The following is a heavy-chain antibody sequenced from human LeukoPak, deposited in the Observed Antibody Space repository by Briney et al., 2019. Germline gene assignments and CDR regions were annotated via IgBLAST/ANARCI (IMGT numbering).Heavy chain of an antibody. V-gene: IGHV4-59*01. Sequence: PSETLSLICTVSGGPISSYYWSWIRQPPGKGLEWIGYIYYSGSTNYNPSLKSRVTISVDTSKNQFSLKLSSVTAADTAVYYCARGGGRGIYGYWGQGTLVTVSS. J-gene: IGHJ4*02. CDR3: ARGGGRGIYGY. CDR2: IYYSGST. D-gene: IGHD3-16*01. CDR1: GGPISSYY.